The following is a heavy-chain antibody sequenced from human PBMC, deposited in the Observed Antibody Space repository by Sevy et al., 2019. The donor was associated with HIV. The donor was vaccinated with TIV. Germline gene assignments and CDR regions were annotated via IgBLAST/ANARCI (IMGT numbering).Heavy chain of an antibody. CDR1: GGSISSSSYY. D-gene: IGHD6-19*01. CDR3: ARQGYSSGWRHNWFDP. J-gene: IGHJ5*02. Sequence: SETLSLTCTVSGGSISSSSYYWGWIRQAPGKGLEWIGSIYDSGSTYYNPSLKSRVTISVDTSKNQFSLKLSSVTAADTAVYYCARQGYSSGWRHNWFDPWGQGTLVTVSS. V-gene: IGHV4-39*01. CDR2: IYDSGST.